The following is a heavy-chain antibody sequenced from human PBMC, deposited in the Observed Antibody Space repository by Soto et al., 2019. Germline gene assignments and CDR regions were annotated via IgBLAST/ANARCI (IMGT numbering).Heavy chain of an antibody. Sequence: GGSLRLSCAASGFTFSSYAMSWVRQAPGKGLEWVSAISGSGGSTYYADSVKGRFTISRDNSKNTLYLQMNSLRAEDTAVYYCAKDWYSSSSTPFFFDYWGQGTLVTVSS. V-gene: IGHV3-23*01. CDR2: ISGSGGST. CDR3: AKDWYSSSSTPFFFDY. J-gene: IGHJ4*02. D-gene: IGHD6-6*01. CDR1: GFTFSSYA.